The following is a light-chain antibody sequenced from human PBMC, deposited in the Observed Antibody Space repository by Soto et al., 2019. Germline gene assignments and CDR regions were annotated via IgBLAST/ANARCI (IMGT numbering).Light chain of an antibody. CDR3: QSYDSSLSGAA. CDR1: SSNIGSNT. Sequence: QSVLTQPPSASGTPGQRVTISCSGSSSNIGSNTVNWYQQLPGTAPKLLIYSNNQRPSGVPDRFSGSKSGTSASLAITGLQAEDEADYYCQSYDSSLSGAAFGTGTKVTVL. J-gene: IGLJ1*01. V-gene: IGLV1-44*01. CDR2: SNN.